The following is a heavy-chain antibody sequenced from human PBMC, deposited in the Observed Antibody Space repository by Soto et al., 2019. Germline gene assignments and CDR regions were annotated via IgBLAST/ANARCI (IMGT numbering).Heavy chain of an antibody. CDR2: ISGSGGST. CDR3: AKDLSIVLMVYAYDY. V-gene: IGHV3-23*01. CDR1: GFTFSSYA. D-gene: IGHD2-8*01. Sequence: GGSLRLSCAASGFTFSSYAMSWVRQAPGKGLEWVSAISGSGGSTYYADSVKGRFTISRDNSKNTLYLQMNSLRAEDTAVYYWAKDLSIVLMVYAYDYWGQGTLVTVSS. J-gene: IGHJ4*02.